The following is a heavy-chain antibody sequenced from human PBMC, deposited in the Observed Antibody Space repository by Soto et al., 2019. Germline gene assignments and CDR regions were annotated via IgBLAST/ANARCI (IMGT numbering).Heavy chain of an antibody. CDR3: AKATMTLVVIRLDS. V-gene: IGHV3-23*01. D-gene: IGHD3-22*01. CDR2: ISGRGGST. Sequence: GGSLRLSCAASGFTFSNYAMNWVRQAPGKGLEWVSTISGRGGSTYYADSVKGRFTISRDNSKSILYLQMNSLRAEDTAVYYCAKATMTLVVIRLDSWGQGTLVTVSS. J-gene: IGHJ4*02. CDR1: GFTFSNYA.